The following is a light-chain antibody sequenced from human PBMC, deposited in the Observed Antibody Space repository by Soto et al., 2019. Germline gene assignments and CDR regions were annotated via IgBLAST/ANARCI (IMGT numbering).Light chain of an antibody. J-gene: IGKJ5*01. CDR3: HSRA. CDR1: QTSSRW. V-gene: IGKV1-5*01. CDR2: DAS. Sequence: DIQLTQTPSTLSASVGDEVTITCRARQTSSRWLAWYQQKPGRAPKLLIYDASTLESGVPSRFSGSGSETEFTLTISRLQPDDFATYFCHSRAFGQGTRLEI.